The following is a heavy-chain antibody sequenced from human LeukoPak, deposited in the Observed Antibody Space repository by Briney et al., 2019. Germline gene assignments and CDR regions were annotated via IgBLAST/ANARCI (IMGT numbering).Heavy chain of an antibody. V-gene: IGHV3-23*01. J-gene: IGHJ4*02. Sequence: GGSLRLSCTASGFTFTNYAMTWVRQAPGKGLEWVSGISGSGDSTYYADSVRGRFTISRDNSKNTLYLQMNSLRAEDTAVYYCASVRYFDWFGYFDYWGQGTLVTVSS. CDR1: GFTFTNYA. CDR3: ASVRYFDWFGYFDY. D-gene: IGHD3-9*01. CDR2: ISGSGDST.